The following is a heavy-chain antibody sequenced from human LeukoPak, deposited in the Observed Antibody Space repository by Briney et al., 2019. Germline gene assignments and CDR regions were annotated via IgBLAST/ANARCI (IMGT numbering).Heavy chain of an antibody. CDR1: GLTFHSYT. CDR3: VTDYYDSSGYYAFHI. J-gene: IGHJ3*02. D-gene: IGHD3-22*01. V-gene: IGHV3-48*01. Sequence: GGFLRLSCAGSGLTFHSYTMNWVRQSPGWGLEWVAYTSASSQTIYYAASVEGRFTISRDNAKRSLYLQMTSLRAEDTAVYYCVTDYYDSSGYYAFHIWGQGTLVTVSS. CDR2: TSASSQTI.